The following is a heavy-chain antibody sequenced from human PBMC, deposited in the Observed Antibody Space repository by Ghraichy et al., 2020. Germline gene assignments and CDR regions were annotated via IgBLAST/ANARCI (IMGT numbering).Heavy chain of an antibody. Sequence: SVKVSCKASGGTFSSYAISWVRQAPGQGLEWMGRIIPILGIANYAQKFQGRVTITADKSTSTAYMELSSLRSEDTAVYYCARATDYYYYGMDVWGQGTTVTVSS. V-gene: IGHV1-69*04. CDR1: GGTFSSYA. CDR3: ARATDYYYYGMDV. CDR2: IIPILGIA. D-gene: IGHD1-26*01. J-gene: IGHJ6*02.